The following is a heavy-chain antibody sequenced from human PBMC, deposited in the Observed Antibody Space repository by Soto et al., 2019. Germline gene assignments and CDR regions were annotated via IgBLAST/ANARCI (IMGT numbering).Heavy chain of an antibody. V-gene: IGHV4-59*01. CDR3: ARVRGTAGKRYFDY. J-gene: IGHJ4*02. D-gene: IGHD6-13*01. CDR2: TYYSGST. Sequence: SETLSLTCTVSIDSISSYYWNWMRQPPGKGLQWIGYTYYSGSTTYNPSLKSRVTISVDSSKNQFSLKLDSVTPADTAVYYCARVRGTAGKRYFDYWGPGTLVTVSS. CDR1: IDSISSYY.